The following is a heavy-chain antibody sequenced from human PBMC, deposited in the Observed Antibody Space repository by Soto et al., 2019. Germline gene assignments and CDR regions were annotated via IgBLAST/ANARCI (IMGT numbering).Heavy chain of an antibody. CDR3: ARDPGHYYESSRSHSPLWFYFDH. D-gene: IGHD3-22*01. CDR1: GYRLTSNY. Sequence: GXSVKVANTESGYRLTSNYMHWVRQAPGQGLEWMGIINPNSGTTRYPQRFQGRVTLTRDTSTRTLYLELSSLRSDDTAVYYCARDPGHYYESSRSHSPLWFYFDHWGQGTLVTVS. CDR2: INPNSGTT. J-gene: IGHJ4*02. V-gene: IGHV1-46*01.